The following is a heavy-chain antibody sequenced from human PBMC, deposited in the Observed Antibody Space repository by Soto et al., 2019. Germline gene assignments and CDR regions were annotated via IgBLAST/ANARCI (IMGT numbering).Heavy chain of an antibody. D-gene: IGHD3-10*01. V-gene: IGHV5-10-1*03. Sequence: EVQLVQSGAEVKKPGESLRISCKGSGYSFTSYWISWVRQMPGKGLEWMGRIDPSDSYTNYSPSFQGHVTISADKSISTAYLQWSSLKASDTAMYYCAIKPWRYYYGSGSYFDYWGQGTLVTVSS. CDR2: IDPSDSYT. CDR3: AIKPWRYYYGSGSYFDY. J-gene: IGHJ4*02. CDR1: GYSFTSYW.